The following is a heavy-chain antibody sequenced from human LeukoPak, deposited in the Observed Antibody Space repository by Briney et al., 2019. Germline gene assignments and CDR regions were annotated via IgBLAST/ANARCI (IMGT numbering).Heavy chain of an antibody. CDR1: VGTFIIYA. D-gene: IGHD4-23*01. CDR3: ANQDDYGGNSY. V-gene: IGHV1-69*01. CDR2: IIPIFGTA. J-gene: IGHJ4*02. Sequence: SVTVSFKASVGTFIIYAISWVRQAPGQGREWMGGIIPIFGTANYAQKFQGRVTITADESTSTAYMELSSLRSEDTAVYYCANQDDYGGNSYWGQGTLVTVSS.